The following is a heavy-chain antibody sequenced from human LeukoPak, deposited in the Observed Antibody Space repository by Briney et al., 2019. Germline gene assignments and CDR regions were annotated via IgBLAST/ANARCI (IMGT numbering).Heavy chain of an antibody. CDR3: ARVTMVRGVDY. CDR2: ISSSSSSYI. V-gene: IGHV3-21*01. D-gene: IGHD3-10*01. J-gene: IGHJ4*02. Sequence: PGGSLRLSCAASGFTFSSYSMNWVRQAPGKGLEWVSSISSSSSSYIYYADSVKGRFTISRDNAKNSLYLQMNSLRAEDTAVYYCARVTMVRGVDYWGQGTLVTVSS. CDR1: GFTFSSYS.